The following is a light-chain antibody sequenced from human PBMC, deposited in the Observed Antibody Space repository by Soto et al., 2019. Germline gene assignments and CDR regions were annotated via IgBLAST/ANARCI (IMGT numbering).Light chain of an antibody. CDR1: QNLVGSDGNSY. J-gene: IGKJ1*01. CDR2: KVS. CDR3: MQTSQFPRT. V-gene: IGKV2-24*01. Sequence: DIVMTQTPLSSPVTLGQPASISCRSNQNLVGSDGNSYLSWLQQRPGQPPRLLIYKVSHRFSGVPDRFSGSGAGTDFTLKISRVEADDVGVYYCMQTSQFPRTFGQGTKVEIK.